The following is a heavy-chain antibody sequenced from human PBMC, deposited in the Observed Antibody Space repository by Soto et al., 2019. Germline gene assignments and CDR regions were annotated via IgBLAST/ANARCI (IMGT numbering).Heavy chain of an antibody. CDR2: ISNDGSDK. V-gene: IGHV3-30*18. CDR3: AKDQCIAASHGID. Sequence: QVQLVESGGGVVQPGRSLRLSCAASGFTFNNYGMHWVRQAPGKGLEWVANISNDGSDKYYADSVKGRLTISRDNSKNTVYLQMNRLRAEATAVFYCAKDQCIAASHGIDWGQGTMVTVSS. D-gene: IGHD6-13*01. CDR1: GFTFNNYG. J-gene: IGHJ3*01.